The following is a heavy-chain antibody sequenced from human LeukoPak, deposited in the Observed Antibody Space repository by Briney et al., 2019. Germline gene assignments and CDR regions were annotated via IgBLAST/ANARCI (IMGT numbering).Heavy chain of an antibody. CDR2: IRYDGSNK. V-gene: IGHV3-30*02. J-gene: IGHJ6*04. CDR3: AKCPMVRGVILSMDV. D-gene: IGHD3-10*01. Sequence: PGGSLRLSCAASGFTFSSYGMHWVRQAPGKGLEWVAFIRYDGSNKYYADSVKGRFTISRDNSKNTLYLQMNSLRAEDTAVYYCAKCPMVRGVILSMDVWGKGTTVTVSS. CDR1: GFTFSSYG.